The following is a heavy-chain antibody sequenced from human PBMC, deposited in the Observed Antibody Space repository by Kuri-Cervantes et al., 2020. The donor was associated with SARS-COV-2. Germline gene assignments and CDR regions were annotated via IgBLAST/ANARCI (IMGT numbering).Heavy chain of an antibody. D-gene: IGHD2-21*01. CDR2: ISYDRSNK. CDR3: ARDRVGVHDS. J-gene: IGHJ4*02. CDR1: GFTFSRYA. V-gene: IGHV3-30-3*01. Sequence: GGSLRLSCAASGFTFSRYAMHWVRQAPGKGLEWVAVISYDRSNKDYTASGKGRFTISRDNSQNTLYLQMKSLRTEDTALYYCARDRVGVHDSWGQGTLVTVSS.